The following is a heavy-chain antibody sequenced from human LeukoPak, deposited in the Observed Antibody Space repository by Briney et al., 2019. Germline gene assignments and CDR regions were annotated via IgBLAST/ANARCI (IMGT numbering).Heavy chain of an antibody. J-gene: IGHJ4*02. Sequence: ASVKVSCKASRYTFTSFYMHWVRQAPGQGLEWMGIINPSGGTTSYAQNFQGRVTMTRDTSTTTVYMELSSLTSEDTAVYYCATLGPLGYSSSWYYFDYWGQGTLVTVSS. CDR2: INPSGGTT. CDR3: ATLGPLGYSSSWYYFDY. D-gene: IGHD6-13*01. V-gene: IGHV1-46*01. CDR1: RYTFTSFY.